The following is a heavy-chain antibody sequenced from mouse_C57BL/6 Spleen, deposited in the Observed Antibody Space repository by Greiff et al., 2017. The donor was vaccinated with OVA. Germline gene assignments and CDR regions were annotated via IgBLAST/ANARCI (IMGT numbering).Heavy chain of an antibody. V-gene: IGHV2-6-1*01. J-gene: IGHJ4*01. D-gene: IGHD2-4*01. CDR1: GFSLTSYG. Sequence: VQLQESGPGLVAPSQSLSITCTVSGFSLTSYGVHWVRQPPGKGLEWLVVIWSDGSTTYNSALKSRLSISKDNSKSQVYLNMNSLQTDDTAMYYCARHNDYDVAMDDWGQGTSVTVSS. CDR3: ARHNDYDVAMDD. CDR2: IWSDGST.